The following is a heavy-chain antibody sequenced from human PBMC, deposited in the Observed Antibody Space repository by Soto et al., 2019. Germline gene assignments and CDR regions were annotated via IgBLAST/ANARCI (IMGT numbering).Heavy chain of an antibody. CDR3: ARIGAARRPAWFDP. V-gene: IGHV4-38-2*01. Sequence: SETLSLTCAVSGYSISSGYYWGWIRQPPGKGLEWIGSIYHSGSTYYNPSLKSRVTISVDTSKNQFSLKLSSVTAADTAVYYCARIGAARRPAWFDPWGQGTLVTVSS. J-gene: IGHJ5*02. D-gene: IGHD6-6*01. CDR1: GYSISSGYY. CDR2: IYHSGST.